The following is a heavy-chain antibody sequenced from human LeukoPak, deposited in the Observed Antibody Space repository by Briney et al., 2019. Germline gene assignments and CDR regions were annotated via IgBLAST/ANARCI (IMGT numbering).Heavy chain of an antibody. D-gene: IGHD6-13*01. V-gene: IGHV1-46*01. Sequence: ASVKVSCKASGYTFTSYYMHWVQQAPGQGLEWMGIINPSGGSTSYAQKFQGRVTMTRDTSTSTVYMELSSLRSEDTAVYYCARASIAAAGVHYWGQGTLVTVSS. J-gene: IGHJ4*02. CDR3: ARASIAAAGVHY. CDR1: GYTFTSYY. CDR2: INPSGGST.